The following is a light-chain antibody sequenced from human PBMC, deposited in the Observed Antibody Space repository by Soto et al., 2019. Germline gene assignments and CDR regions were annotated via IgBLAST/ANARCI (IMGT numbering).Light chain of an antibody. J-gene: IGKJ2*01. Sequence: EIVMTQSPATLSVSPGERATLSCRASQPISSDLAWYQHKPGQTPKLLIFGASNRATGIPARFSGSGSGTEFTLTISSLQSEDFAIYYCHHYNNFPPYTFGQGTKLEIK. V-gene: IGKV3D-15*01. CDR3: HHYNNFPPYT. CDR2: GAS. CDR1: QPISSD.